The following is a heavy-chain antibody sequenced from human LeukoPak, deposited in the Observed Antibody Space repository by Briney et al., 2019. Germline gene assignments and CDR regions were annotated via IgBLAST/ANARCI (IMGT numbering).Heavy chain of an antibody. CDR2: IYGSGIT. Sequence: SETLSLTCTVSGGSIISNYWSWIRQSAGTGLEWIGRIYGSGITDYNPSLKSRVTMSLDTSRKQFSLRLTSVTAADTAVYYCARLKFYDSTGYSPGYYMDVWGQGTTVSVFS. V-gene: IGHV4-4*07. D-gene: IGHD3-22*01. CDR3: ARLKFYDSTGYSPGYYMDV. J-gene: IGHJ6*03. CDR1: GGSIISNY.